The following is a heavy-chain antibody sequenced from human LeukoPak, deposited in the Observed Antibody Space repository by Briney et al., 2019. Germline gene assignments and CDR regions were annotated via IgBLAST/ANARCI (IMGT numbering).Heavy chain of an antibody. CDR3: VRGGIQVSGIDAFDI. V-gene: IGHV3-13*01. Sequence: GGSLRLSCAASGFTFRSYDMHWVRQTPGRGLEWVSAIGIAGDTHYPDSVKGRFTISRENAKNSMYLQMNSLKDGDTAVYYCVRGGIQVSGIDAFDIWGQGTMATVSS. J-gene: IGHJ3*02. D-gene: IGHD5/OR15-5a*01. CDR2: IGIAGDT. CDR1: GFTFRSYD.